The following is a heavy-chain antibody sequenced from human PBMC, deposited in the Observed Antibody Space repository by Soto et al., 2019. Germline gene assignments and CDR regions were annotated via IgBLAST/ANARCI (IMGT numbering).Heavy chain of an antibody. J-gene: IGHJ6*01. V-gene: IGHV1-69*02. CDR3: ARGARYCSSTSCYRSSSGYYYYGMDV. D-gene: IGHD2-2*01. CDR2: IIPILGIA. Sequence: SVKVSCKASGGTFSSYTISWVRQAPGQGLEWMGRIIPILGIANYAQKFQGRVTITADKSTSTAYMELSSLRSEDTAVYYCARGARYCSSTSCYRSSSGYYYYGMDVWG. CDR1: GGTFSSYT.